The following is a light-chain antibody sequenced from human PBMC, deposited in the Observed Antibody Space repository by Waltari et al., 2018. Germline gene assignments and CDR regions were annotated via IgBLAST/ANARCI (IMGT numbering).Light chain of an antibody. CDR1: QSVGYN. CDR3: QQYNNWQIT. V-gene: IGKV3-15*01. J-gene: IGKJ5*01. Sequence: EVVMTQSPATLSVSPGERVTLSCRASQSVGYNLAWFQQQPGQAPRLRIYGASTRATDIPDRFSGSGSGTAFTLTISSLQSEDFANYYCQQYNNWQITFGQGTRLDLK. CDR2: GAS.